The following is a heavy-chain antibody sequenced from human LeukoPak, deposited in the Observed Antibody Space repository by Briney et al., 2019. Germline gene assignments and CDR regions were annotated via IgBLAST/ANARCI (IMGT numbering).Heavy chain of an antibody. CDR1: GFIFSRYG. CDR2: IRGSGDST. V-gene: IGHV3-23*01. CDR3: ARGKWLLPFSDY. Sequence: PGGSLRLSCAASGFIFSRYGISWVRQAPGKGLEWVSFIRGSGDSTFYADSVKGRFTISRDNAKNTLYLQMNSLRAEDTAVYYCARGKWLLPFSDYWGQGTLVTVSS. J-gene: IGHJ4*02. D-gene: IGHD3-22*01.